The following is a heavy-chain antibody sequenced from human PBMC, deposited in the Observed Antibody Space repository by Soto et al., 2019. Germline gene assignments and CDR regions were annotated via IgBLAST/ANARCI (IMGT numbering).Heavy chain of an antibody. CDR1: GGSITDYY. D-gene: IGHD3-16*01. CDR2: GYHSVSI. J-gene: IGHJ2*01. V-gene: IGHV4-59*01. CDR3: ARAFAGFGAYWYFDL. Sequence: LETLSLTCTVSGGSITDYYWSWIRQPPGKALEWIGYGYHSVSIHYNPSLKTRVTISVDTSENQFSLRLSSVTAADTAVYYCARAFAGFGAYWYFDLWGRGTLVTVSS.